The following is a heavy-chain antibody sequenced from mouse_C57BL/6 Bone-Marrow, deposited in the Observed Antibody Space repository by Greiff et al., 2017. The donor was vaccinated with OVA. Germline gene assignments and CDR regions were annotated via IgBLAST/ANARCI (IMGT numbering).Heavy chain of an antibody. D-gene: IGHD1-1*01. CDR1: GFSLTSYG. J-gene: IGHJ3*01. CDR2: IWSGGST. CDR3: ARTDTTVVAPTY. V-gene: IGHV2-2*01. Sequence: QVQLKESGPGLVQPSQSLSITCTVSGFSLTSYGVHWVRQSPGKGLEWLGVIWSGGSTDYNAAFISRLSISKANSKGQVFFKMNRLQADDTAINYYARTDTTVVAPTYWGKGTLVTVSA.